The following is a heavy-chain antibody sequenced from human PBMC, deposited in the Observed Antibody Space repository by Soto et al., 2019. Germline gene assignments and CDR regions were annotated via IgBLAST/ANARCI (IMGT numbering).Heavy chain of an antibody. CDR1: GFSFSSNW. D-gene: IGHD2-15*01. V-gene: IGHV3-7*04. CDR2: IKEDGSEK. Sequence: GGSLRLSCAASGFSFSSNWMSWVRQAPGKGLEWVANIKEDGSEKYYVDSVKGRFSISRDNAKNSLYLQMNSLRAEDTAVYYCARDFRDIKDAYDIWGQGTMVTVS. CDR3: ARDFRDIKDAYDI. J-gene: IGHJ3*02.